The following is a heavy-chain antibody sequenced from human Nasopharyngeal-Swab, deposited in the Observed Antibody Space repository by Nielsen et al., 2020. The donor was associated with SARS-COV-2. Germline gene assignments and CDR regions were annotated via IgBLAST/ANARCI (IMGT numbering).Heavy chain of an antibody. V-gene: IGHV1-24*01. J-gene: IGHJ5*02. Sequence: ASVKVSCKVSGYTLTELSMHWVRQAPGKGLEWVGGFDPEDGETIYAQKFQGRVTITADKSTSTAYMELSSLRSEDTAVYYCASAPIVVALTEWFDPWGQGTLVTVSS. CDR1: GYTLTELS. D-gene: IGHD2-21*01. CDR2: FDPEDGET. CDR3: ASAPIVVALTEWFDP.